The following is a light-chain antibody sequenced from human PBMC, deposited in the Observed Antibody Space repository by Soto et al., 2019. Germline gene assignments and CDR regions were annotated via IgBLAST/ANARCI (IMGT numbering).Light chain of an antibody. J-gene: IGLJ2*01. Sequence: QSALTQPASVSGSPGQSITISCTGTSSDVGSYNLVSWYQQHPGKAPKLMIYEGSKRPSGVSNRFSGSKSGNTASLTISGLQAEYEADDYCCSYAGRSTVVFGGGTQLTVL. CDR3: CSYAGRSTVV. CDR1: SSDVGSYNL. CDR2: EGS. V-gene: IGLV2-23*01.